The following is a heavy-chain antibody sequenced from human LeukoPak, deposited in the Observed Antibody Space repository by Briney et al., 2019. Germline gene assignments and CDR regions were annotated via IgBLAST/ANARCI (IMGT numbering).Heavy chain of an antibody. CDR3: ARVFPGSDGSGSYYNPTFDY. CDR1: GYTFTGYY. J-gene: IGHJ4*02. Sequence: ASVKVSCKASGYTFTGYYMHWVRQAPGQGLEWMGWINPNSGGTNYAQKFQGRVTMTRDTSISTAYMELSRLRSDDTAVYYCARVFPGSDGSGSYYNPTFDYWGQGTLVTVSS. D-gene: IGHD3-10*01. V-gene: IGHV1-2*02. CDR2: INPNSGGT.